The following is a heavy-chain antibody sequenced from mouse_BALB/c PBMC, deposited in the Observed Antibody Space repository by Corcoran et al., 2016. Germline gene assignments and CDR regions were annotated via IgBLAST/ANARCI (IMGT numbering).Heavy chain of an antibody. CDR3: ASPLSGWFAY. J-gene: IGHJ3*01. D-gene: IGHD3-1*01. Sequence: EAQLQEAGPELGKLGASVKITGTTSGSTFTEYTMHWVTQSHGKSLEWIGGINPNNGGTSYNQKFKGKATLTVDQSSSTAYMELRSLTSEDSAVYYFASPLSGWFAYGGQGTLVTVSA. V-gene: IGHV1-18*01. CDR1: GSTFTEYT. CDR2: INPNNGGT.